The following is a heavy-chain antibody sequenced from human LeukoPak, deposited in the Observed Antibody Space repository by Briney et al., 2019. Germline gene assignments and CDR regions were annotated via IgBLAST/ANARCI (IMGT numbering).Heavy chain of an antibody. J-gene: IGHJ3*02. CDR1: GGSISSYY. V-gene: IGHV4-59*01. CDR2: IYYTGGTT. D-gene: IGHD3-16*01. CDR3: ARDPRGEGAFDI. Sequence: PSETLSLTCPVSGGSISSYYWSWIRQPPGKGLEWIGYIYYTGGTTNYSPSLKSRVTISVDTSKNQFSLKMNSVTAADTAVYYCARDPRGEGAFDIWGQGTMVTVSS.